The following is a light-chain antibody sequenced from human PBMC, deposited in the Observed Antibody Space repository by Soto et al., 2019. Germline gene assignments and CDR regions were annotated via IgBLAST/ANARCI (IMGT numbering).Light chain of an antibody. J-gene: IGKJ2*01. CDR3: QQYYSTLSYT. CDR1: QSVLYSSNNKNY. Sequence: DIVMTQSPDSLAVSLGERPTINCKSSQSVLYSSNNKNYLAWYQQKPGQPPKLLIYWASTRESGVPDRFSGSGSGTDFTLTISSLQAEDVAVYYCQQYYSTLSYTFGQGTKLEIK. CDR2: WAS. V-gene: IGKV4-1*01.